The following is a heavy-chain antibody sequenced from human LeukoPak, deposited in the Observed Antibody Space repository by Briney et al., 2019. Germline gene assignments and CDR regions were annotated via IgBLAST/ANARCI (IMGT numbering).Heavy chain of an antibody. CDR3: ARDTHTVTTEFDY. Sequence: ASVTVSCRASGYTFTSYGISWVRQAPGQGLEWIGWISAYNGNTNYAQKLQGRVTMTTDTSTSTAYMELRSLRSDDTAVYYCARDTHTVTTEFDYWGQGTLVTVSS. D-gene: IGHD4-11*01. J-gene: IGHJ4*02. V-gene: IGHV1-18*01. CDR1: GYTFTSYG. CDR2: ISAYNGNT.